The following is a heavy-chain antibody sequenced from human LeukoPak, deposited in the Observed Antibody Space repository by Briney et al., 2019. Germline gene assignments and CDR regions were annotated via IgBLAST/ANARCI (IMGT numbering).Heavy chain of an antibody. J-gene: IGHJ5*01. Sequence: SETLSLTCTVSGGSISYPYWAWIRQPPGKRLEWIGYSYYSGSTTYSPSLKSRVTISVDTSNNLFSLELRSVSAADTAAYYCARGRGDYKSPNWFDSWGQGILVTVSS. V-gene: IGHV4-59*11. CDR2: SYYSGST. CDR3: ARGRGDYKSPNWFDS. D-gene: IGHD4-17*01. CDR1: GGSISYPY.